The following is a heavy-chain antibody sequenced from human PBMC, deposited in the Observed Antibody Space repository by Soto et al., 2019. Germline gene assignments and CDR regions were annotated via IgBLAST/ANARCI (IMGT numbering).Heavy chain of an antibody. V-gene: IGHV1-24*01. D-gene: IGHD4-17*01. CDR2: FDPEDGET. CDR1: GYTLTELS. J-gene: IGHJ4*02. Sequence: ASVKVSCKVSGYTLTELSMHWVRQAPGKGLEWMGGFDPEDGETIYAQKFQGRVTMTEDTSTDTAYMELSSLRSEDTAVYYCATDRYGDSVLPANFDYWGQGTLVTVSS. CDR3: ATDRYGDSVLPANFDY.